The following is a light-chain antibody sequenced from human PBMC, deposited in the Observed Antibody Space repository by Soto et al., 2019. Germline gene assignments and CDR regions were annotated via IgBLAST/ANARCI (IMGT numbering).Light chain of an antibody. J-gene: IGLJ2*01. CDR1: SSNIGAGYG. CDR3: QSYDTRLSGPVV. CDR2: ANK. Sequence: QSVLTQPPSVSGAPGQRVTISCTGSSSNIGAGYGVHWYQRLPGTAPKLLIYANKNRPSGVPDRFSGSKSGTSASLVITDLQTEYEADYFCQSYDTRLSGPVVFGGGTKLTVL. V-gene: IGLV1-40*01.